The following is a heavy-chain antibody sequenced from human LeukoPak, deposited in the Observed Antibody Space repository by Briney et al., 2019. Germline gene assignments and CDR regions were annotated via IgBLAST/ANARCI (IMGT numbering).Heavy chain of an antibody. CDR2: INPNSGGT. J-gene: IGHJ4*02. CDR3: VRDYSSSWSMFDY. Sequence: GASVKVSCKASGYTFTGYYMHWVRQAPGQGLEWMGWINPNSGGTNYAQKFQGRVTMTRDTSISTAYMELSRLRSDDTAVYYCVRDYSSSWSMFDYWGQGTLVTVSS. V-gene: IGHV1-2*02. CDR1: GYTFTGYY. D-gene: IGHD6-13*01.